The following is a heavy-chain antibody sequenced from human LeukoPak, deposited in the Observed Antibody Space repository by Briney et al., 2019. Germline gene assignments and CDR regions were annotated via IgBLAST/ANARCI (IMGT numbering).Heavy chain of an antibody. V-gene: IGHV4-30-2*01. D-gene: IGHD4-17*01. J-gene: IGHJ6*02. Sequence: PSETLSLTCAVSGGSISSGGYSWSWIRQPPGKGLEWTGYIYHSGSTYYNPSLKSRVTISVDRSKNQFSLKLSSVTAADTAVYYCARNGYGDYVDYYGMDVWGQGTTVTVSS. CDR2: IYHSGST. CDR1: GGSISSGGYS. CDR3: ARNGYGDYVDYYGMDV.